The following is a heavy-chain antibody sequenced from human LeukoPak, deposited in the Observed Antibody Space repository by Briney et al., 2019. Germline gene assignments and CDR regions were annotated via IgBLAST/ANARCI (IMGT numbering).Heavy chain of an antibody. J-gene: IGHJ4*02. CDR3: ARYDILTGGFDY. D-gene: IGHD3-9*01. Sequence: ASVKVSCKASGYTFTGYYMHWVRQAPGQGLEWMGWINPNSGGTNYAQKFQGGVTMTRDTSISTAYMELSRLRSDDTAVYYCARYDILTGGFDYWGQGTLVIVSS. V-gene: IGHV1-2*02. CDR1: GYTFTGYY. CDR2: INPNSGGT.